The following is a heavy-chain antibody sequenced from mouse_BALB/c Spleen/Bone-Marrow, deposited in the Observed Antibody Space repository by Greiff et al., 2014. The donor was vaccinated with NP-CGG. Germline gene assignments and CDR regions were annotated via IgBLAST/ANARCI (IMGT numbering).Heavy chain of an antibody. CDR1: GNTFTGYD. Sequence: VKLVESGVELVKPGASVKLSRRASGNTFTGYDINWVRQRPEQGLEWIGWIIPGDSTTKYNEKFKGKATLSTDKSSSSVHMQLSRLTSEDSAVYFCVRSRLRDWYFDVWGAGTTVTISS. D-gene: IGHD1-2*01. CDR2: IIPGDSTT. CDR3: VRSRLRDWYFDV. J-gene: IGHJ1*01. V-gene: IGHV1S56*01.